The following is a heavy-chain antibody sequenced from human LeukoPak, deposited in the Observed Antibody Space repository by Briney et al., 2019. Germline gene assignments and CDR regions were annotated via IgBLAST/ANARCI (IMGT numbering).Heavy chain of an antibody. J-gene: IGHJ4*02. CDR1: GFTFSTYA. CDR2: ISGSGGST. Sequence: PGGSLRLSCAASGFTFSTYAMSWVRQAPGKGLEWVSAISGSGGSTYYADSVKGRFTISRDNSKNTLYLQMNSLRAEDTAVYYCARYVAVAGAFDYWGQGTLVTVSS. CDR3: ARYVAVAGAFDY. V-gene: IGHV3-23*01. D-gene: IGHD6-19*01.